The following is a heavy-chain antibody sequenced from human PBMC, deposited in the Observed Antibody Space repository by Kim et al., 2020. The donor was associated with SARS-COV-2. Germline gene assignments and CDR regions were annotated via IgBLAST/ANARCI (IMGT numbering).Heavy chain of an antibody. CDR3: AKGIFRWEKTTVTTANWFDP. D-gene: IGHD4-17*01. CDR1: GFTFDDYA. J-gene: IGHJ5*02. CDR2: ISWNSGSI. Sequence: GGSLRLSCAASGFTFDDYAMHWVRQAPGKGLEWVSGISWNSGSIGYADSVKGRFTISRDNAKNSLYLQMNSLRAEDTALYYCAKGIFRWEKTTVTTANWFDPWGQGTLVTVSS. V-gene: IGHV3-9*01.